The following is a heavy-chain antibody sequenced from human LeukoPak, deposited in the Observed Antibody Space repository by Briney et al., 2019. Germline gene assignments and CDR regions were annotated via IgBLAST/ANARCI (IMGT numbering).Heavy chain of an antibody. D-gene: IGHD7-27*01. J-gene: IGHJ4*02. CDR2: IKRKTDGGTT. CDR1: GLTFNDAW. Sequence: GGSLRLSCAASGLTFNDAWMNWVRQAPGKGLEWVGRIKRKTDGGTTDYAAPVKGRFTISRDDSKNTLYLQTNSLKTEDTAVYYCTTGNWGPHWGQGTLVTVSS. CDR3: TTGNWGPH. V-gene: IGHV3-15*07.